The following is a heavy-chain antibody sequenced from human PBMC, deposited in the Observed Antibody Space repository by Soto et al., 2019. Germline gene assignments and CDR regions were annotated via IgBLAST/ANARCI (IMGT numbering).Heavy chain of an antibody. CDR2: IRSKANSYAT. CDR3: TRRADEQQLPFTYYYYGMDV. Sequence: EVQLVESGGGLVQPGGSLKLSCAASGFTFSGSAMHWVRQASGKGLEWVGRIRSKANSYATAYAASVKGRFTISRDDSKNTGYLQMNSLTTEDTAVYYCTRRADEQQLPFTYYYYGMDVWGQGTTVTVSS. V-gene: IGHV3-73*01. D-gene: IGHD6-13*01. CDR1: GFTFSGSA. J-gene: IGHJ6*02.